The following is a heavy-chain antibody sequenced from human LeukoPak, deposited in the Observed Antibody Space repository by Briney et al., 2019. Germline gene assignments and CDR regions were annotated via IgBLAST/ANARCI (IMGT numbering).Heavy chain of an antibody. CDR1: GGSVYTSDYY. Sequence: PSETLSLTCTVSGGSVYTSDYYWSWVRQPPGKGPEWIGDIFYTGKTNYNPSLKSRVSISIDTSKNQFSLKLTSVTAADTAVYYCARVFDSWGQGTLVTVSS. CDR2: IFYTGKT. CDR3: ARVFDS. J-gene: IGHJ4*02. V-gene: IGHV4-61*08.